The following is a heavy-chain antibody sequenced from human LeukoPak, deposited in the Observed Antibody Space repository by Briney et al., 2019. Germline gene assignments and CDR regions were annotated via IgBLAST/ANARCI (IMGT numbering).Heavy chain of an antibody. CDR3: ARDMWRSYYLDY. J-gene: IGHJ4*02. V-gene: IGHV3-48*03. Sequence: QAGGSLRLSCAASGFTFSSYEMNWVRQAPGKGLEWVSYISSSGSTIYYADSVKGRFTISRDNAKNPLYLQMNSLRAEDTAVYYCARDMWRSYYLDYWGQGTLVTVSS. CDR2: ISSSGSTI. D-gene: IGHD2-21*01. CDR1: GFTFSSYE.